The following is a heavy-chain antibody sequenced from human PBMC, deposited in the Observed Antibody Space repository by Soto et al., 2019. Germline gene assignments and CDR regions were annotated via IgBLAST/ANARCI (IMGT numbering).Heavy chain of an antibody. V-gene: IGHV4-31*03. D-gene: IGHD6-13*01. CDR1: GGSINSSNYY. J-gene: IGHJ4*02. Sequence: ASETLSLTCTVSGGSINSSNYYWSWIRQHPGKGLEWIGYIYYSGSTYYNPSLKSRVTISVDTSKSQFSLKLSSVTAADTAVYYCARGLSSSWSFDSWGQGTLVTVSS. CDR3: ARGLSSSWSFDS. CDR2: IYYSGST.